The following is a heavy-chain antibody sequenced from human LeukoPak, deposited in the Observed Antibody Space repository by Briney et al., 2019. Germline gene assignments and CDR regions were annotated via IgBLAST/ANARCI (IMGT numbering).Heavy chain of an antibody. D-gene: IGHD1-26*01. Sequence: SETLSLTCTVSGGSISSSSYYWSWIRQHPGKGLEWIGYVYYSGSTNYNPSLKSRVTISVDTSKNQFSLKLSSVTAADTAVYYCARTYSGRSYYFDCWGQGTLVTVSS. CDR3: ARTYSGRSYYFDC. J-gene: IGHJ4*02. CDR1: GGSISSSSYY. CDR2: VYYSGST. V-gene: IGHV4-61*01.